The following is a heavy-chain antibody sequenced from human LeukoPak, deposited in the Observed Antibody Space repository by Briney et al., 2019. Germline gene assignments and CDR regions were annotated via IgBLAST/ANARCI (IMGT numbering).Heavy chain of an antibody. V-gene: IGHV3-74*01. CDR1: GFTFSSYW. Sequence: PGGSLRLSCAASGFTFSSYWIHWVRHAPGEGLVWVSLISPDVSGITYGDSAKGRFTVSRENAKNMLFLQMNSLRVDDTAVYYCARGTAVTAGIDYWGRGTLVTVSS. CDR3: ARGTAVTAGIDY. D-gene: IGHD4-23*01. CDR2: ISPDVSGI. J-gene: IGHJ4*02.